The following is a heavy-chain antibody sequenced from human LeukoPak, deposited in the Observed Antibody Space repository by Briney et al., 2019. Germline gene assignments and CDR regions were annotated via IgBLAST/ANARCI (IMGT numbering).Heavy chain of an antibody. J-gene: IGHJ5*02. D-gene: IGHD3-10*01. CDR3: ARDGVTMVRGGLDP. CDR2: IYYSGST. Sequence: SETLSLTCTVSGGSISSSSYYWGWIRQPPGKGLEWIGSIYYSGSTYYNPSLKSRVTISVDTSKNQFSLKLSSVTAADTAVYYCARDGVTMVRGGLDPWGQGTLVTVSS. CDR1: GGSISSSSYY. V-gene: IGHV4-39*02.